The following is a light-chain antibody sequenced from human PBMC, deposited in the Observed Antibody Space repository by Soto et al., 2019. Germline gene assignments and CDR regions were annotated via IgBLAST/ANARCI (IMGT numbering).Light chain of an antibody. J-gene: IGLJ1*01. V-gene: IGLV3-1*01. CDR3: QAWDSTTYV. CDR1: KLGEKF. CDR2: QDN. Sequence: SYELTQSPSVSVSPGQTASITCSGDKLGEKFASWYQQKPGQSPVLVLYQDNRRPSGIPERFSGSNSGNTATLTISGAQAVDEADYYCQAWDSTTYVFGTGTKVTVL.